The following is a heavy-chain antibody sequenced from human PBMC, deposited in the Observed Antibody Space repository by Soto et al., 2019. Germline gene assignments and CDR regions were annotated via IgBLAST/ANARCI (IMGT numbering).Heavy chain of an antibody. CDR3: AHRPTGYIHYFAY. CDR2: IYWDDDK. V-gene: IGHV2-5*02. Sequence: QITLKESGPTLVKPTQTLTLTCTFSGFSLSTRGVGVGWIRQPPGKALEWLALIYWDDDKGYSPSLRSRLTXPXVXXKNQVVLTMPNMDPVDTATYYCAHRPTGYIHYFAYWGQGILVTVSS. J-gene: IGHJ4*02. D-gene: IGHD2-2*02. CDR1: GFSLSTRGVG.